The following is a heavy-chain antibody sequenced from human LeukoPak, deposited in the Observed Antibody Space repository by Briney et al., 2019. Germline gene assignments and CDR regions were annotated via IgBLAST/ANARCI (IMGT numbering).Heavy chain of an antibody. D-gene: IGHD6-19*01. CDR2: FDPEDGET. CDR1: GYTLTELS. J-gene: IGHJ5*02. Sequence: AASVKVSCTVSGYTLTELSMHWVRQAPGKGLEWMGSFDPEDGETIYAQKFQGRVTMTEDTSTDTAYMELSSLRSEDTAVYYCATAPLAYGRAVAGTPWFDPWGQGTLVTVSS. V-gene: IGHV1-24*01. CDR3: ATAPLAYGRAVAGTPWFDP.